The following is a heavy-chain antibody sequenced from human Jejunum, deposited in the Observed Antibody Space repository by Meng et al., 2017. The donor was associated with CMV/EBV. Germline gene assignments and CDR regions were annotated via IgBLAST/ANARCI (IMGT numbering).Heavy chain of an antibody. Sequence: NVSGGSSNNYYGSWSRQPPGKGLEWIGHSYYSGTTNYNPSLKSRVTISLDTSETQFSLSLSSVTAADTAVYYCATSSGWTYYFDNWGRGTLVTVSS. D-gene: IGHD6-19*01. CDR1: GGSSNNYY. CDR3: ATSSGWTYYFDN. V-gene: IGHV4-59*01. CDR2: SYYSGTT. J-gene: IGHJ4*02.